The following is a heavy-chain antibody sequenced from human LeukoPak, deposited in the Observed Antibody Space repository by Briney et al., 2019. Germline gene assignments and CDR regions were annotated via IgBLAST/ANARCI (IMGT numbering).Heavy chain of an antibody. J-gene: IGHJ4*02. D-gene: IGHD6-13*01. CDR3: ARAYISWYDY. CDR2: ISSSGSTI. V-gene: IGHV3-48*03. Sequence: PGGFLRLSRAASGFTFSSYEMNWVRQAPGKGLEWVSYISSSGSTIYYADSVKGRFTISRDNAKNSLYLQMNSLRAEDTAVYYCARAYISWYDYWGQGTLVTVSS. CDR1: GFTFSSYE.